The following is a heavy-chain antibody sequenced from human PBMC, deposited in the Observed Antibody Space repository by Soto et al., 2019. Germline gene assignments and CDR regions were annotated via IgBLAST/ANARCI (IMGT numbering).Heavy chain of an antibody. CDR2: IKQDGSEK. Sequence: HPGGSLRLSCAASGFTFSSYWMSWVRQAPGKGLEWVANIKQDGSEKYYVDSVKGRFTISRDNAKNSLYLQMNSLRAEDTAVYYCARTRRKLAAAGPLSNYFDYWGQGTLVTVSS. D-gene: IGHD6-13*01. CDR1: GFTFSSYW. J-gene: IGHJ4*02. CDR3: ARTRRKLAAAGPLSNYFDY. V-gene: IGHV3-7*01.